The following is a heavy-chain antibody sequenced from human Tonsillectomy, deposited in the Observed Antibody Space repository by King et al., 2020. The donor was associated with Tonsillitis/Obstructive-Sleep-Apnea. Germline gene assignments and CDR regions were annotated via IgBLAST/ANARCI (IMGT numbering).Heavy chain of an antibody. D-gene: IGHD1-1*01. J-gene: IGHJ6*03. CDR2: ISYSGNA. CDR3: ASTTPPYYYYYMDV. V-gene: IGHV4-31*03. CDR1: NGSISSAGYY. Sequence: QLQESGPGLVKPSQTLSLTCTVSNGSISSAGYYWSWIRQHPGKGLEWIGYISYSGNAYYNTSLKSRVIISLDTSKNQFSLNLSSVTAADTAVYYCASTTPPYYYYYMDVWGTGTTVAVSS.